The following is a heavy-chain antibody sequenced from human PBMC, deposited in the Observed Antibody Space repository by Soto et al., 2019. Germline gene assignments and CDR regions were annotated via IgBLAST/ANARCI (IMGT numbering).Heavy chain of an antibody. CDR3: ARAYIVRGPISGDY. CDR2: INQDGSEK. Sequence: PGGSLRLSCVASGLTFSNAWMSWVRQAPRKGLEWVANINQDGSEKYYVDSVKGRFTISRDNAKNSVYLQMNNLRVDDTAVYYCARAYIVRGPISGDYWGLGTLVTVSS. V-gene: IGHV3-7*04. J-gene: IGHJ4*02. CDR1: GLTFSNAW. D-gene: IGHD3-10*01.